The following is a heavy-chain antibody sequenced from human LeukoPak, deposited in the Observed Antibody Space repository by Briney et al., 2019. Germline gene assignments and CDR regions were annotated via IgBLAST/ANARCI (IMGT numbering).Heavy chain of an antibody. CDR2: INHSGST. J-gene: IGHJ6*03. D-gene: IGHD2-15*01. Sequence: SQTLSLTCAVYGASFSGYYWSWIRQPPGKGLEWIGEINHSGSTNYNPSLKSRVTISVDTSKNQFSLKLSSVTAADTAVYYCARGGEYIVVVVAAKNYMDVWGKGTTVTVSS. V-gene: IGHV4-34*01. CDR1: GASFSGYY. CDR3: ARGGEYIVVVVAAKNYMDV.